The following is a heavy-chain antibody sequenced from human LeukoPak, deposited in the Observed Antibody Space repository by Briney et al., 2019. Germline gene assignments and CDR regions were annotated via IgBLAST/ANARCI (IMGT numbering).Heavy chain of an antibody. CDR1: GYTFTGYA. J-gene: IGHJ4*02. Sequence: ASVKVSCKASGYTFTGYAMHWVCQAPGQRLEWMGWINAGNGYTKYSQKFQGRVTITRDTSASTAYMELSSLRSEDTAVYYCASLGGSGTFDYWGQGTLVTVSS. CDR3: ASLGGSGTFDY. V-gene: IGHV1-3*01. D-gene: IGHD3-10*01. CDR2: INAGNGYT.